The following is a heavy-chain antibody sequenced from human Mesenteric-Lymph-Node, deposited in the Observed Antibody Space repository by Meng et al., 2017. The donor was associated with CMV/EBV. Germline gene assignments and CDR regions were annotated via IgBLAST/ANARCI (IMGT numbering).Heavy chain of an antibody. CDR3: ARGTGYYYYGMDV. D-gene: IGHD1-14*01. J-gene: IGHJ6*02. CDR1: GFTFSSYA. CDR2: ISYDGSNK. Sequence: GESLKISCAASGFTFSSYAMHWVRQAPGKGLEWVAVISYDGSNKYYADSVKGRFTISRDNAKNTLYLQMNSLRAEDTAVYYCARGTGYYYYGMDVWGQGTTVTVSS. V-gene: IGHV3-30*04.